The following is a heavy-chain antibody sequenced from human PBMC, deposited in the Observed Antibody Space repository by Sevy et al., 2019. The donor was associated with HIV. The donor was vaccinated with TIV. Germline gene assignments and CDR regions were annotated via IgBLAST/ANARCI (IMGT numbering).Heavy chain of an antibody. J-gene: IGHJ5*02. CDR1: GYTFTSYG. CDR2: ISAYNGNT. Sequence: ASVKVSCKASGYTFTSYGISWVRQAPGQGLEWMGWISAYNGNTNYAQKLQGRVTMTTDTSTSTAYMELRSLRSDDTAVYYWARDSGLATIPTNWFDPWGQGTLVTVSS. V-gene: IGHV1-18*04. CDR3: ARDSGLATIPTNWFDP. D-gene: IGHD5-12*01.